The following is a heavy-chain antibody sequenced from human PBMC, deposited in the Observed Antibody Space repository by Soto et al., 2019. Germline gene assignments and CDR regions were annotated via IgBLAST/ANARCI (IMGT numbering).Heavy chain of an antibody. CDR1: GFTFSSYG. CDR2: IWYDGSNK. J-gene: IGHJ4*02. CDR3: ARDLLNDWNEVDY. D-gene: IGHD1-1*01. V-gene: IGHV3-33*01. Sequence: PGGSLRLSCAASGFTFSSYGMHWVRQAPGKGLEWVAVIWYDGSNKYYADSVKGRFTISRDNSKNTLYLQMNSLRAEDTAVYYCARDLLNDWNEVDYWGQGTLVTVSS.